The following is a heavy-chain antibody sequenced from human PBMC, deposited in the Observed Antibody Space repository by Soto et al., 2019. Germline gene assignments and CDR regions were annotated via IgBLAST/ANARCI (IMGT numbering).Heavy chain of an antibody. V-gene: IGHV1-24*01. CDR2: FDPEDGET. J-gene: IGHJ3*02. CDR3: ARGEGYSSSWYSVRSAFDI. D-gene: IGHD6-13*01. CDR1: GYTLTELS. Sequence: GASVKVSCKVSGYTLTELSMHWVRQAPGKGLEWMGGFDPEDGETIYAQKFQGRVTMTEDTSTDTAYMELSSLRSEDTAVYYCARGEGYSSSWYSVRSAFDIWGQGTMVTVSS.